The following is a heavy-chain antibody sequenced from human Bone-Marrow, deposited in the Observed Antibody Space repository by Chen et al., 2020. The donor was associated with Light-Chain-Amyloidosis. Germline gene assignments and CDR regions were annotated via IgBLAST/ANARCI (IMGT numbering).Heavy chain of an antibody. J-gene: IGHJ4*02. CDR3: ARDSQSTLRLPSLANY. CDR2: INPNSGGT. V-gene: IGHV1-2*02. CDR1: GYTFTGYY. Sequence: QVQLMQSGAEVKKPGASVKVSCKASGYTFTGYYMHWVRQAPGQGLEWMGWINPNSGGTNYAQKFQGRVTMTRDTSISTAYMELSRLRSDDTAVYYCARDSQSTLRLPSLANYWGQGTLVTVSS. D-gene: IGHD5-12*01.